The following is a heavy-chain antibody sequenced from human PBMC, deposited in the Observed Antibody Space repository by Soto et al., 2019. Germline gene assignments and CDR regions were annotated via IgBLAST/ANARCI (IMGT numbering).Heavy chain of an antibody. V-gene: IGHV1-18*01. J-gene: IGHJ3*02. Sequence: ASVKVSCTASGYTFTSYGISWVRQALGQGLEWMGWISAYNGNTNYAQKLQGRVTMTTDTSTSTAYMELRSLRSDDTAVYYCASITYYYDSSGPRYDAFDIWGQGTMVTVSS. CDR1: GYTFTSYG. CDR3: ASITYYYDSSGPRYDAFDI. D-gene: IGHD3-22*01. CDR2: ISAYNGNT.